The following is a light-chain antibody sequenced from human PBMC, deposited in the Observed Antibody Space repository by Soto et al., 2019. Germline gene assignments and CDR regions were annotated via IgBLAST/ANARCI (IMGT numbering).Light chain of an antibody. CDR3: SSYTTSSTVV. V-gene: IGLV2-14*01. CDR2: EVS. Sequence: QSALTQPASVSGSPGQSITIACTGTSSDVGGYNYVSWYPQHPGKAPKPIIYEVSNRPSGVSNRFSGSKSGNTASLTISGLQPEDEADDHCSSYTTSSTVVFGTGTKLTVL. CDR1: SSDVGGYNY. J-gene: IGLJ1*01.